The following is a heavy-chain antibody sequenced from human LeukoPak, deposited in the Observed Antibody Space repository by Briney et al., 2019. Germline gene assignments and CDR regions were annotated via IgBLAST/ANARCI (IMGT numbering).Heavy chain of an antibody. CDR3: ARHKPKVGATIDY. J-gene: IGHJ4*02. Sequence: GESLLISCKGSGYSFTSYWIGWVRQMPGKGLEWMGIIYPGDSDTRYSPSFQGQVTISADKSISTAYLQWSSLKASDTAMYYCARHKPKVGATIDYWGQGTLVTVSS. CDR1: GYSFTSYW. D-gene: IGHD1-26*01. V-gene: IGHV5-51*01. CDR2: IYPGDSDT.